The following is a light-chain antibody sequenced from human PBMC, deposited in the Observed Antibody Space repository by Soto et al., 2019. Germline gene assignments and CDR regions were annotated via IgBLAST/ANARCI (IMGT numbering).Light chain of an antibody. Sequence: EIVMTQSPATLSVSPGERATLSCRASQSVSSNLAWYQQKPGQAPRLLIYGASTRATGIAARFSGSRSGTEXXXTXXSLQSEDFAVYYXXXYNNWPPWTFGQGTQVEIK. V-gene: IGKV3-15*01. CDR1: QSVSSN. CDR2: GAS. J-gene: IGKJ1*01. CDR3: XXYNNWPPWT.